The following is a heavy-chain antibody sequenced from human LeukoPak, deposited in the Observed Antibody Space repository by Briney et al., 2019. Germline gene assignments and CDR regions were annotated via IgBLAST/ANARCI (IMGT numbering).Heavy chain of an antibody. CDR2: IYWDDSK. CDR1: GFSLSSSGVG. J-gene: IGHJ5*02. D-gene: IGHD2-15*01. CDR3: ARKGCSGGGCYPVSNNWFDP. V-gene: IGHV2-5*02. Sequence: KESGPTLVQPTQTLTLTCTFSGFSLSSSGVGVGWIRQPPGKALEWLALIYWDDSKRYSPSLKSRLTITKDTSKNQVVLTMTNMDPVDTATYYCARKGCSGGGCYPVSNNWFDPWGQGTLVTVSS.